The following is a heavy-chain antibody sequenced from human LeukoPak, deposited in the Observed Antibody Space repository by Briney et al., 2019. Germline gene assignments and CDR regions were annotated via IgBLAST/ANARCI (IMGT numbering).Heavy chain of an antibody. CDR1: GFTFSSYS. D-gene: IGHD4-17*01. J-gene: IGHJ4*02. Sequence: GGSLRLSCAASGFTFSSYSMNWIRQAPGKGLEWVASISSSTSYIYYADSVKGRFTISKDNAKNSLYLQMNSLRAEDTAVYYCARAGGSTVSHSDYWGQGTLVTVSS. CDR3: ARAGGSTVSHSDY. V-gene: IGHV3-21*01. CDR2: ISSSTSYI.